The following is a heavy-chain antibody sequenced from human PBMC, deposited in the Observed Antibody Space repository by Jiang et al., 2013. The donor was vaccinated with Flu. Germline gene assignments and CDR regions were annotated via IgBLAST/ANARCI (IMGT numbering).Heavy chain of an antibody. CDR3: ARSPDGPRIVGATYAFDI. V-gene: IGHV4-39*01. CDR1: GGSISSSSYY. Sequence: GSGLVKPSETLSLTCTVSGGSISSSSYYWGWIRQPPGKGLEWIGSIYYSGSTYYNPSLKSRVTISVDTSKNQFSLKLSSVTAADTAVYYCARSPDGPRIVGATYAFDIWGQGTMVTVSS. J-gene: IGHJ3*02. D-gene: IGHD1-26*01. CDR2: IYYSGST.